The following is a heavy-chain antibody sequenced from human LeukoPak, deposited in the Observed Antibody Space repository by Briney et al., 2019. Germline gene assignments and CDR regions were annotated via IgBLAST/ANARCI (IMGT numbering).Heavy chain of an antibody. Sequence: GGSLRLSCAASGFPFNVQTMSWVRQAPGKGLDWVARMREDGREIYYVDSAKGRFTISRDNPKNTLYLQMNFLRAEDTAVYYCARGGATRGRFENWGQGTLVTVSS. J-gene: IGHJ4*02. CDR3: ARGGATRGRFEN. V-gene: IGHV3-7*01. CDR2: MREDGREI. D-gene: IGHD1-26*01. CDR1: GFPFNVQT.